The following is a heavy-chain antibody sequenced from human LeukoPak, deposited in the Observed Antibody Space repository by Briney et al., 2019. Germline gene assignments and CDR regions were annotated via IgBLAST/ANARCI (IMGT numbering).Heavy chain of an antibody. CDR1: GYTFTSYY. V-gene: IGHV1-46*01. D-gene: IGHD2-2*01. Sequence: ASVKVSCKASGYTFTSYYMHWVRQAPGQGLEWMGIINPSGGSTSYAQKRQGRVTMTTDTSTSTAYMELRSLRSDDTAVYYCARDASTKRPFDYWGQGTLVTVSS. CDR3: ARDASTKRPFDY. J-gene: IGHJ4*02. CDR2: INPSGGST.